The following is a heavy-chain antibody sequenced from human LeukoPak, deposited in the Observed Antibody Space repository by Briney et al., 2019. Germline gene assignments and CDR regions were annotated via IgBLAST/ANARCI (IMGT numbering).Heavy chain of an antibody. CDR1: GFTFSSYG. J-gene: IGHJ5*02. Sequence: GGSLRLSCAASGFTFSSYGMHWVRQAPGKGLEWVAVISYDGSNKYYADSVKGRFTISRDNSKNTLYLQMNSLRAEDTAVYYCARIYDSLSWGQGTLVTVSS. V-gene: IGHV3-30*03. CDR3: ARIYDSLS. D-gene: IGHD3-22*01. CDR2: ISYDGSNK.